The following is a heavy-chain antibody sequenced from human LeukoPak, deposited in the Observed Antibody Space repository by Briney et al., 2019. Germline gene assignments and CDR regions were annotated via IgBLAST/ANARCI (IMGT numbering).Heavy chain of an antibody. CDR3: AEGPVPVSRLYYYGMDV. Sequence: GGSLRLSCAASGFTFSSYGMHWVRQAPGKGLEWVAVIWYDGSNKYYADSVKGRFTISRDNSKNTLYLQMNSLRAEDTAVYYCAEGPVPVSRLYYYGMDVWGQGTTVTVSS. CDR2: IWYDGSNK. D-gene: IGHD2-2*01. CDR1: GFTFSSYG. J-gene: IGHJ6*02. V-gene: IGHV3-33*01.